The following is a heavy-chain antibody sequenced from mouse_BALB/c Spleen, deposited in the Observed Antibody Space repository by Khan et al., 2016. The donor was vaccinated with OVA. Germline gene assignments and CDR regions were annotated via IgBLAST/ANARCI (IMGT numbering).Heavy chain of an antibody. Sequence: VQLQESGAELAKPGASVKMSCTASGYTFTSYTIHWINQRPGQGLEWIGYINPSSGYTNYNQKFKDKATLTQDKSSTTVYMQLSCLTSDDYANYYWARDGAYYRNEGWFAYWGQGTMLTVSA. D-gene: IGHD2-14*01. CDR3: ARDGAYYRNEGWFAY. CDR2: INPSSGYT. CDR1: GYTFTSYT. J-gene: IGHJ3*01. V-gene: IGHV1-4*01.